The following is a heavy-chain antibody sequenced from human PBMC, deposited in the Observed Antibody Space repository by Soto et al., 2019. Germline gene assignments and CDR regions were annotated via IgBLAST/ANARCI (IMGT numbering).Heavy chain of an antibody. Sequence: QVQLQESGPGLVKPSQTLSLTCTVSGGSISSGDYYWSWIRQPPGKGLEWIGYIYYSGSTYYNPSLKSRVTIQVDTSKNQFSLKLSSVTAADTAGYYWAGEGAYYDSKGGDYWGQGTLVTVSS. J-gene: IGHJ4*02. CDR2: IYYSGST. V-gene: IGHV4-30-4*01. CDR1: GGSISSGDYY. CDR3: AGEGAYYDSKGGDY. D-gene: IGHD3-22*01.